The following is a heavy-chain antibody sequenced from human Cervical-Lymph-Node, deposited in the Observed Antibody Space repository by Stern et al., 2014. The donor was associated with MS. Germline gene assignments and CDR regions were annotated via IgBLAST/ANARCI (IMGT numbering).Heavy chain of an antibody. CDR2: IWFDGSNK. D-gene: IGHD6-19*01. CDR1: GFDFRIYG. V-gene: IGHV3-33*01. J-gene: IGHJ4*02. CDR3: ARVPSGWQTGFDY. Sequence: VHLVESGGGGVQPERSLRLSCAASGFDFRIYGMQWVRQTPGKGLEWVAVIWFDGSNKNYADSVKGRFTISRDNSKNTLYLQMNSLRAADTAVYYCARVPSGWQTGFDYWGQGTLVTVSS.